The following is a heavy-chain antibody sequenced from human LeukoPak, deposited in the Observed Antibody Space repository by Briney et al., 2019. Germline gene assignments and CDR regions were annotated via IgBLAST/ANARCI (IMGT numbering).Heavy chain of an antibody. D-gene: IGHD1-26*01. Sequence: PSETLSLTCTVSGGSISSGDYYWSWIRQPPGKGLEWIGYMYYSGSTYYNPSLKSRVSISVDTSKNQFSLKLRSVTAADTAVYYCVRRMVGAIRPFDYWGQGTLVTVSS. CDR2: MYYSGST. CDR3: VRRMVGAIRPFDY. CDR1: GGSISSGDYY. V-gene: IGHV4-30-4*01. J-gene: IGHJ4*02.